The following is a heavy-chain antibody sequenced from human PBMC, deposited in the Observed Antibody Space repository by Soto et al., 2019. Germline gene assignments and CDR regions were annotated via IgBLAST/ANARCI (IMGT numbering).Heavy chain of an antibody. J-gene: IGHJ5*02. Sequence: SETLSLTCTVSGGSISSYYWGWIRQPPGKGLEWIGSIYYSGSTNYNPSLKSRVTISVDTSKNQFSLKLSSVTAADTAVYYCARLLWSRGDWFDPWGQGTLVTVSS. D-gene: IGHD3-10*01. CDR1: GGSISSYY. V-gene: IGHV4-59*12. CDR3: ARLLWSRGDWFDP. CDR2: IYYSGST.